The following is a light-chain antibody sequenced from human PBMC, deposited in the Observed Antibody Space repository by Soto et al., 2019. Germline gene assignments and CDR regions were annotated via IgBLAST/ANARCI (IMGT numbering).Light chain of an antibody. CDR1: QSVSSSY. CDR2: DAS. J-gene: IGKJ1*01. Sequence: EIVLTQSPGTLSLSPGERATLSCRASQSVSSSYFAWYQQKPGQAPRLLIYDASSRATGIPDRFSGSGSGTDFTLTISRLEPEDFAVYYCQQYGSSQWTFGQGTKVEVK. CDR3: QQYGSSQWT. V-gene: IGKV3-20*01.